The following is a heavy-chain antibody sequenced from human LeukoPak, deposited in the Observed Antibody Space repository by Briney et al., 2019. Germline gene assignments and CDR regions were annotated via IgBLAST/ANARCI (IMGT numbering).Heavy chain of an antibody. J-gene: IGHJ4*02. CDR2: MNPNSGNT. V-gene: IGHV1-8*03. CDR1: GYTFTSYD. CDR3: ARESVAGNYYFDY. D-gene: IGHD6-19*01. Sequence: ASVKVSCKASGYTFTSYDINWVRQATGQGLEWMGWMNPNSGNTGYAQKFQGRVTITRNTSISTAYMELSSLRSEDTAVYYCARESVAGNYYFDYWGQGTLVTVSS.